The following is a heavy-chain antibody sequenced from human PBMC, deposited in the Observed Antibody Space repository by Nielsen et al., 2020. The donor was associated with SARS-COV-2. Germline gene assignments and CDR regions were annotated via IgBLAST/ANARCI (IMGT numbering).Heavy chain of an antibody. CDR1: GGSFSGYY. J-gene: IGHJ6*02. CDR3: ARGVRIIWGSAPYYYYGMDV. D-gene: IGHD7-27*01. V-gene: IGHV4-34*01. CDR2: INHSGST. Sequence: GSLRLSCAVYGGSFSGYYWSWIRQPPGKGLEWIGEINHSGSTNYNPSLKSRVTISVDTSKNQFSLKLSSVTAADTAVYYCARGVRIIWGSAPYYYYGMDVWGQGTTVTVSS.